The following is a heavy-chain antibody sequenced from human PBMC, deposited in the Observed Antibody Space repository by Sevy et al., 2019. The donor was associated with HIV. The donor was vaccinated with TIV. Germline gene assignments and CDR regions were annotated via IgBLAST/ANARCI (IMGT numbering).Heavy chain of an antibody. CDR1: GFTLNNYW. J-gene: IGHJ4*02. CDR2: INQDGSVK. CDR3: VRAIAKEDSF. D-gene: IGHD6-13*01. V-gene: IGHV3-7*01. Sequence: GGSLRLSCMASGFTLNNYWMNWVRQAPGKGLEWVAIINQDGSVKYYVDSVRGRFTVSRDNAKNLVFLQMNSLRVDDTALYYCVRAIAKEDSFWGQGTLVTVSS.